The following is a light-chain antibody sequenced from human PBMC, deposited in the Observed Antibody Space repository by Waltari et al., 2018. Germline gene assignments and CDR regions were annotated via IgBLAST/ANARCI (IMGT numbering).Light chain of an antibody. Sequence: QSALTQPASVSGSPGQSITISCTGTSSDVGSYDLVSWYQHHPGKAPKLMIYEGSKRPSGVSNRFSGSKSGDTASLTISGLQAEDETDYYCCSDAGSGTWVFGGGTKLTVL. CDR3: CSDAGSGTWV. CDR2: EGS. J-gene: IGLJ3*02. V-gene: IGLV2-23*01. CDR1: SSDVGSYDL.